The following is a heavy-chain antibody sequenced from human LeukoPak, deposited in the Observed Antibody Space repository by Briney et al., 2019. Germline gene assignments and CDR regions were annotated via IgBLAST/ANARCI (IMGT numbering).Heavy chain of an antibody. CDR3: AKDHAGSGRAFES. CDR1: GFTFRTCG. CDR2: LSSDAIKT. Sequence: GGSLRLSCETSGFTFRTCGVHWVRQAPGKGLEWVALLSSDAIKTYYADSVKGRFSISRDSSKDTLYLQMNSLRAEDTAVYYCAKDHAGSGRAFESWGQGTLVTVSS. V-gene: IGHV3-30*04. D-gene: IGHD2-15*01. J-gene: IGHJ4*02.